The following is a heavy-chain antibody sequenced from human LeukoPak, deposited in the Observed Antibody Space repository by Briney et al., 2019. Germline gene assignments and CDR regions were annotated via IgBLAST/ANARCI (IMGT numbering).Heavy chain of an antibody. CDR3: ARDAVRLPLDI. Sequence: SETLSLTCTVSGGSISSGSYYWSWIRQPAGKGLEWIGRIYTSGSTNYNPSLKSRVTISVDTSKNQFSLKLSSVTAADTAVYYCARDAVRLPLDIWGQGTMVTVSS. CDR2: IYTSGST. D-gene: IGHD5/OR15-5a*01. V-gene: IGHV4-61*02. J-gene: IGHJ3*02. CDR1: GGSISSGSYY.